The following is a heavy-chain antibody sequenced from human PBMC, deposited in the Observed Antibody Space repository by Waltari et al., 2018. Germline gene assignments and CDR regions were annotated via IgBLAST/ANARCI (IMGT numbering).Heavy chain of an antibody. D-gene: IGHD5-12*01. CDR1: GYTFTSYG. CDR3: ARWDIVATIPEIDY. Sequence: QVQLVQSGAEVKKPGASVKVSCKASGYTFTSYGISWVRQAPGQGTEWRGWISAYNGNTNYAQKLQSRATMTTDTSTSTADMELRSLRSDDTAVYYCARWDIVATIPEIDYWGQGTLVTVSS. CDR2: ISAYNGNT. J-gene: IGHJ4*02. V-gene: IGHV1-18*01.